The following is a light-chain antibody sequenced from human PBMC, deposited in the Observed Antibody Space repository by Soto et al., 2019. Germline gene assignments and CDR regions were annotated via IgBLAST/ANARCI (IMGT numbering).Light chain of an antibody. CDR3: QQYKSWPPIT. J-gene: IGKJ5*01. CDR1: HTVPSR. V-gene: IGKV3-15*01. Sequence: EIVMTQSPATLSVSPGEGFTLSCSASHTVPSRIAWYQQKPGQAPSLLIYGASTRATGVPDRFSGTGSGTEFTLTISGLKSEDYAVYYCQQYKSWPPITFGQGTRLEIK. CDR2: GAS.